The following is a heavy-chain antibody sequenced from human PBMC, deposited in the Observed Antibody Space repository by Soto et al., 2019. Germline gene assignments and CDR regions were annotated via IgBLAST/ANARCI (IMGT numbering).Heavy chain of an antibody. V-gene: IGHV3-33*01. CDR3: ARRYFDWGPEYYYYYMDV. CDR2: IWYDGSNK. J-gene: IGHJ6*03. Sequence: QVQLVESGGGVVQPGRSLRLSCAASGFTFSSYGMHWVRQAPGKGLEWVAVIWYDGSNKYYADSVKGRFTISRDNSKNTLYLQMNSLRAEDTAVYYCARRYFDWGPEYYYYYMDVWGKGTTVTVSS. CDR1: GFTFSSYG. D-gene: IGHD3-9*01.